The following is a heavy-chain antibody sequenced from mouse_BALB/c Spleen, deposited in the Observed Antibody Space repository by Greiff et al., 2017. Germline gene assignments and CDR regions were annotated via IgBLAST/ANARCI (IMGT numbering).Heavy chain of an antibody. Sequence: QVQLQQSGAELVKSGASVKLSCKASGYTFTSYWMHWVKQRPGQGLEWIGEINPRNGRTNYNEKFKSKATLTVDKSSSTAYMQLSSLTSEDSAVYYCARWEEYYGSSYYFDYWGQGTTLTVSS. CDR2: INPRNGRT. CDR1: GYTFTSYW. J-gene: IGHJ2*01. CDR3: ARWEEYYGSSYYFDY. D-gene: IGHD1-1*01. V-gene: IGHV1S81*02.